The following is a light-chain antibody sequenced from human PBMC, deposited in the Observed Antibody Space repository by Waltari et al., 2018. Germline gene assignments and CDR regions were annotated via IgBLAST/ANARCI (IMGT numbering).Light chain of an antibody. V-gene: IGLV2-14*03. J-gene: IGLJ2*01. CDR3: ASYTSANTVL. Sequence: QSGLTQPASVSGSPGQSLTISCTGTRSDIGYYHFVSWYLQHPGKAPKLVIFDVSRWPSGVSHRFSGSKSGNTASLTISGLQAEDEAAYYCASYTSANTVLFGGGTKVTVL. CDR1: RSDIGYYHF. CDR2: DVS.